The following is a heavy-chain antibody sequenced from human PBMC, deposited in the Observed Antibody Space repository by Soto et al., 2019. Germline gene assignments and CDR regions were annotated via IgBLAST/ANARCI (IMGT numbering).Heavy chain of an antibody. V-gene: IGHV1-3*01. CDR1: GYTFTSYA. CDR3: ARENPEYDEPEYVQH. J-gene: IGHJ1*01. CDR2: INAGNGHT. D-gene: IGHD3-3*01. Sequence: QVQLVQSGAEVKKPGASVKVSCKASGYTFTSYAMHWVRQAPGQRLEWMGWINAGNGHTKYSQKYQGSVTINRDTRASTGYMELSSLRSEDTDVYYCARENPEYDEPEYVQHWGQGTLVTVSS.